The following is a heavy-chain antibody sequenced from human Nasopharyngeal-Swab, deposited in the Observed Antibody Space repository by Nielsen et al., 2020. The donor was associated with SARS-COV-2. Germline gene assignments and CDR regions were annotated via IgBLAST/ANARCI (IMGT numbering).Heavy chain of an antibody. CDR2: ISSSSSYI. V-gene: IGHV3-21*01. CDR1: GFTFSSYS. Sequence: GESLKISCAASGFTFSSYSMNWVRQAPGKGLEWVSSISSSSSYIYYADSVKGRFTISRDNAKNSLYLQMNSLRAEDTAVYYCAADSGSYFGYYYYGMDVWGQGTTVTVFS. CDR3: AADSGSYFGYYYYGMDV. D-gene: IGHD1-26*01. J-gene: IGHJ6*02.